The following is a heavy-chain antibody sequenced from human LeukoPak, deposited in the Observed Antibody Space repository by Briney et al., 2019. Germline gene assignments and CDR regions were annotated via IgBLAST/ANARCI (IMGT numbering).Heavy chain of an antibody. CDR3: ARTAYRGSSSWYGLNWFDP. Sequence: GGSLRLSCAASGFTFSSYSMNWVRQAPGKGLEWVSSISSSSSYIYYADSVKGRFTISRDNAKNSLYLQMNSLRAEDTAVYYCARTAYRGSSSWYGLNWFDPRGQGTLVTDSS. CDR1: GFTFSSYS. D-gene: IGHD6-13*01. CDR2: ISSSSSYI. J-gene: IGHJ5*02. V-gene: IGHV3-21*01.